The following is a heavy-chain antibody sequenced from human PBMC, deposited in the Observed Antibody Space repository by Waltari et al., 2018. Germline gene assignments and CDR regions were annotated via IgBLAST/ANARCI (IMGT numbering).Heavy chain of an antibody. V-gene: IGHV1-3*01. J-gene: IGHJ2*01. CDR1: GYTFTSSA. Sequence: QVQLVQSGAEVKKPGASVKVSCKASGYTFTSSAMHWVRQAPGQRLEWMGWINAGNGNKKYSQKFQGRGTITRDTSASTAYMELSSLRSEDTAVYYCARLASGYSSGSDWYFDLWGRGTLVTVSS. D-gene: IGHD6-19*01. CDR2: INAGNGNK. CDR3: ARLASGYSSGSDWYFDL.